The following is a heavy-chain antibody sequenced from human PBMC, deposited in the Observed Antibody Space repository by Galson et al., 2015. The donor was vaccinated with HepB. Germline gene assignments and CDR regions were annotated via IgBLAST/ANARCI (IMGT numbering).Heavy chain of an antibody. CDR3: AKVFPEKTSGWYRQALYYFDS. J-gene: IGHJ4*02. V-gene: IGHV3-7*05. CDR2: IKENGSEK. CDR1: EFILSMYW. Sequence: SLRLSCAASEFILSMYWMHWVRQAPGKGLEWVANIKENGSEKNYVDPVKGRFTIARDNAKNSLYLQMNSLRADDTAIYFCAKVFPEKTSGWYRQALYYFDSWGQGTRVTVSS. D-gene: IGHD6-19*01.